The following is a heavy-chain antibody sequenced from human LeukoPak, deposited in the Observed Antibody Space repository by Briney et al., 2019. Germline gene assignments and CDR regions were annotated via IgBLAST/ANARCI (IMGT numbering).Heavy chain of an antibody. Sequence: PSQTLSLTCTVSGGSISSGGYYWSWIRQPPGKGLEWIGYIYHSGSTYYNPSLKSRVTISVDRSKNQFSLKLSSVTAADTAVYYCAREYHGSGSYYTSPWGQGTLVTVSS. D-gene: IGHD3-10*01. CDR3: AREYHGSGSYYTSP. CDR1: GGSISSGGYY. CDR2: IYHSGST. V-gene: IGHV4-30-2*01. J-gene: IGHJ5*02.